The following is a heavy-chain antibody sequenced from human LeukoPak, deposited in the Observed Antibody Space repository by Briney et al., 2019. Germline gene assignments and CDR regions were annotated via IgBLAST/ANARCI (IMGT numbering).Heavy chain of an antibody. J-gene: IGHJ4*02. Sequence: QAGGSLRLSCAASGFTFSSYAMSWVRQAPGRGLDWVSAISGSGDSTYYADSVKGRFTISRDNSKNTLHLQMNSLRAEDTAVYYCAPLAVAGPDFDHWGQGTLVTVSS. D-gene: IGHD6-19*01. CDR3: APLAVAGPDFDH. V-gene: IGHV3-23*01. CDR2: ISGSGDST. CDR1: GFTFSSYA.